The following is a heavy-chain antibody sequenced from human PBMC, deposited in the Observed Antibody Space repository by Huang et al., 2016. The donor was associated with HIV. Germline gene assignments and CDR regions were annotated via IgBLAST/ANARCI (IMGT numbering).Heavy chain of an antibody. D-gene: IGHD1-7*01. CDR3: ATKTAAMDI. V-gene: IGHV3-7*01. CDR2: IKKDESEK. J-gene: IGHJ6*02. CDR1: TFTFGAYW. Sequence: VESGGRLVQPGGSIRLSCVGSTFTFGAYWMSWVRPSPGKGLEWVDNIKKDESEKYYVESVKGRFNISRDNAKKVLFLEMNNVRVEDTATYYCATKTAAMDIWGQGTTVTVS.